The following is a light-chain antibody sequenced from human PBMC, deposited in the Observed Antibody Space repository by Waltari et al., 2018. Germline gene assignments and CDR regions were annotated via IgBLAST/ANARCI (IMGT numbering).Light chain of an antibody. Sequence: DFQMTQSPSSLSASVGDRVTITCRASQSISTYLNWYQHKPGKAPNLLIYAAYSLQSGVPSRFSGSGSGTDFTLAISSLQPEDFATYYCQQSYSPLTFGGGTKVEIK. CDR3: QQSYSPLT. V-gene: IGKV1-39*01. CDR2: AAY. CDR1: QSISTY. J-gene: IGKJ4*01.